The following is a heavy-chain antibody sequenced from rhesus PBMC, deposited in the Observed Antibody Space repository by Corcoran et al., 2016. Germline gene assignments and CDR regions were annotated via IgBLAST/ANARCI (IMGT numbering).Heavy chain of an antibody. CDR1: GGSFRSYW. CDR3: AGEGVSNRFDV. V-gene: IGHV4-160*01. J-gene: IGHJ5-1*01. CDR2: IYGNNGST. Sequence: VKPSETLSLTCAVSGGSFRSYWWGWIRQPPGKGLEWIGSIYGNNGSTEYNPSLKSRTTISRDTSKNPFSLMLNSVTAADTAVYYCAGEGVSNRFDVWGAGVLVAVS.